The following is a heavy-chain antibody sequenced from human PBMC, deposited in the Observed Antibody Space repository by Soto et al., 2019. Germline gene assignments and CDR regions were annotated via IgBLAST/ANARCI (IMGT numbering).Heavy chain of an antibody. J-gene: IGHJ6*02. V-gene: IGHV3-53*01. CDR2: IYSDNNT. Sequence: GGSLRISCAASGFTVSSDSMTWVRQAPGKGLEWISIIYSDNNTDYADSVKGRFSISRDASKNILYLQMNSLRAEDTAEYYYARHSSEMGFWCPGIMVTVSS. CDR1: GFTVSSDS. D-gene: IGHD2-15*01. CDR3: ARHSSEMGF.